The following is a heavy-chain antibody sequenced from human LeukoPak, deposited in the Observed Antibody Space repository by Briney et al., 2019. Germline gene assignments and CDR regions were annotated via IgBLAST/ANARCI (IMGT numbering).Heavy chain of an antibody. V-gene: IGHV1-2*02. CDR3: ARGISGCYLYYFDY. CDR2: INPNSGGT. CDR1: GYTFTVYY. Sequence: ASVKVSCKASGYTFTVYYMHWVRQAPGQGLEWMGWINPNSGGTNYAQKFQGRVTMTRDTSISTAYMELSRLRSDDTAVYYCARGISGCYLYYFDYWGQGTLVTVSS. J-gene: IGHJ4*02. D-gene: IGHD3-22*01.